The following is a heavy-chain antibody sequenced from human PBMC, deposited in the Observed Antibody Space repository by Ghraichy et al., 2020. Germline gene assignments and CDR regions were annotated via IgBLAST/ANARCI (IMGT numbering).Heavy chain of an antibody. J-gene: IGHJ6*02. V-gene: IGHV1-2*02. CDR3: AREGWEAAAGGRNYYGMDV. Sequence: VKVSCKASGYTFTGYYMHWVRQAPGQGLEWMGWINPNSGGTNYAQKFQGRVTMTRDTSISTAYMELSRLRSDDTAVYYCAREGWEAAAGGRNYYGMDVWGQGTTVTVSS. CDR2: INPNSGGT. D-gene: IGHD6-13*01. CDR1: GYTFTGYY.